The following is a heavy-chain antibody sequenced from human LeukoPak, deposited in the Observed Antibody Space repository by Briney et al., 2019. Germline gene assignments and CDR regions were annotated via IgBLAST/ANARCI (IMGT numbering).Heavy chain of an antibody. Sequence: ASVKVSCKASGYTFTSYGISWVRQAPGQGLEWMGWISAYNGNTNYAQKLQGRVTMTTDTSTSTAYMQLRSLRSDDTAVYYCARVYCSGGSCYSSFGGYFDYWGQGTLVTVPS. J-gene: IGHJ4*02. CDR1: GYTFTSYG. CDR3: ARVYCSGGSCYSSFGGYFDY. D-gene: IGHD2-15*01. CDR2: ISAYNGNT. V-gene: IGHV1-18*01.